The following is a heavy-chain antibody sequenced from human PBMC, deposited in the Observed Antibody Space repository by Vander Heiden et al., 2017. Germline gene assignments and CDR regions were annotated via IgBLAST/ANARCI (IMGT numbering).Heavy chain of an antibody. D-gene: IGHD6-13*01. J-gene: IGHJ4*02. CDR1: GFPFGSYA. CDR2: ISGSGGST. V-gene: IGHV3-23*01. Sequence: EVPLLESGGGLVQPGGSLRLSCAASGFPFGSYARSWVRQAPGKGLEWVSAISGSGGSTYYADSVKGRFTISRDNSKNTLYLQMNSLRAEDTAVYYCAKAGRGQLVRGVDYWGQGTLVTVSS. CDR3: AKAGRGQLVRGVDY.